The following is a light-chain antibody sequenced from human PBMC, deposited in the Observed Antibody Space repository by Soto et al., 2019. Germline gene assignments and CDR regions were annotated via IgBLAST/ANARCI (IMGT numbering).Light chain of an antibody. Sequence: QSALTQPASVSGSPGQSITISCTGTSSDIGGYNSVSWFQQHPGKAPKLMIYDVSNRPSRISNRFSGSKFDNAASLTISGLQAEDEAVYYCASYTTTGTVVFGAGTKLTVL. CDR2: DVS. J-gene: IGLJ2*01. CDR3: ASYTTTGTVV. CDR1: SSDIGGYNS. V-gene: IGLV2-14*03.